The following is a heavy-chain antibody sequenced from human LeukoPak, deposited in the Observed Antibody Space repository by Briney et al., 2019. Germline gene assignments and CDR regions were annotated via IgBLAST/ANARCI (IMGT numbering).Heavy chain of an antibody. CDR3: ARPGYSSGFDY. V-gene: IGHV4-39*01. CDR1: GGSISSSSYY. J-gene: IGHJ4*02. D-gene: IGHD6-19*01. CDR2: IYYSGST. Sequence: SETLSLTCTVSGGSISSSSYYWGWIRQPPGKGLEWIGSIYYSGSTYYNLSLKSRVTISVDTSKNQFSLKLSSVTAADTAVYYCARPGYSSGFDYWGQGTLVTVSS.